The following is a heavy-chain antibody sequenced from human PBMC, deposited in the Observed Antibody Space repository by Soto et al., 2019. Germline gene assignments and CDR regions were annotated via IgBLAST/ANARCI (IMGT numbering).Heavy chain of an antibody. D-gene: IGHD3-22*01. V-gene: IGHV1-69*01. J-gene: IGHJ4*02. CDR1: GGTFSRHS. CDR3: ASGWGSETSDYYYAY. Sequence: QVQLVQSGAEVRKPGSSVKVSCKASGGTFSRHSVSWVRQAPGQGLEWMGGIIPIFGRANHAQKFQGRVTITAEQSTSTVYMALSSLRSDDTAIYYGASGWGSETSDYYYAYWGQGTLVIVSS. CDR2: IIPIFGRA.